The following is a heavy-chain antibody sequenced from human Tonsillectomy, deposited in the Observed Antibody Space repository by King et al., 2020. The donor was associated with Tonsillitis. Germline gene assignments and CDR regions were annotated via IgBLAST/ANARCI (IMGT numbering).Heavy chain of an antibody. V-gene: IGHV3-23*04. J-gene: IGHJ5*02. Sequence: QLVQSGGGLLQLGGSLRLSCPASGLTFSSYAMSWVGQPPGKGLDWVSAIRGRVGSHYYEDSVKGRFTISRDNSKNTLYLQMNSLRAEDTAVYYCAKDLLLWFGELELSWGQGTLVTVSS. CDR2: IRGRVGSH. CDR3: AKDLLLWFGELELS. D-gene: IGHD3-10*01. CDR1: GLTFSSYA.